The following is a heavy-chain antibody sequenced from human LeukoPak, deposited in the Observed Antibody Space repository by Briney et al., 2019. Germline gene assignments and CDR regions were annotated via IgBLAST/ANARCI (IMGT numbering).Heavy chain of an antibody. J-gene: IGHJ3*02. CDR3: ARRRQPGTITDAFDI. CDR2: ISNDGIRK. D-gene: IGHD1-7*01. Sequence: GGSLRLSCAASGFAFSTYAIHWVRQAPGKGLGWVAVISNDGIRKYYADSVKGRLTISRDNSRNTLYLQMDSLRTEDTAVYYCARRRQPGTITDAFDIWGQGTMVIVSS. CDR1: GFAFSTYA. V-gene: IGHV3-30*04.